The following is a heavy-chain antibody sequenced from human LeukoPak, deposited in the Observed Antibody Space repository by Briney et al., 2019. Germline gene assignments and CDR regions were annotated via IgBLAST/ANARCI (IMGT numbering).Heavy chain of an antibody. CDR2: ISSSSSYI. J-gene: IGHJ4*02. CDR1: GFTFSSYS. D-gene: IGHD5-24*01. CDR3: ARGRDGYMVLFDY. V-gene: IGHV3-21*01. Sequence: GGSLRLSCAASGFTFSSYSMNWVRQAPGKGLEWVSSISSSSSYIYYADSVKGRFTISRDNAKNSLYLQMNSLRAEDTAVNYCARGRDGYMVLFDYWGQGTLVTVSS.